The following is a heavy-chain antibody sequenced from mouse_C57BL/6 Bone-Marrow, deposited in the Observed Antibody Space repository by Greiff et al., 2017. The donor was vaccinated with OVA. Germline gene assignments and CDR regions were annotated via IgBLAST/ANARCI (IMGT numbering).Heavy chain of an antibody. CDR1: GYTFTSYT. CDR3: ARCWDDY. J-gene: IGHJ2*01. D-gene: IGHD4-1*01. CDR2: INPSSGYT. Sequence: VKLMESGAELARPGASVKMSCKASGYTFTSYTMHWVKQRPGQGLEWIGYINPSSGYTKYNQKFKDKATLTADKSSSTAYMQLSSLTSEDSAVYYCARCWDDYWGQGTTLTVSS. V-gene: IGHV1-4*01.